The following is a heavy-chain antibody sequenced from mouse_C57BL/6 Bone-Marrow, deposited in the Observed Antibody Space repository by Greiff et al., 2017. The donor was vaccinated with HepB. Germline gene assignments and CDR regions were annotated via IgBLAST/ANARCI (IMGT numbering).Heavy chain of an antibody. CDR2: IWSGGST. CDR3: ARSPPYYGSSYDWYFDV. CDR1: GFSLTSYG. Sequence: QVQLQQSGPGLVQPSQSLSITCTVSGFSLTSYGVHWVRQSPGKGLEWLGVIWSGGSTDYNAAFISRLSISKDNSKSQVSFKMNSLQADDTAIYYCARSPPYYGSSYDWYFDVWGTGTTVTVSS. V-gene: IGHV2-2*01. J-gene: IGHJ1*03. D-gene: IGHD1-1*01.